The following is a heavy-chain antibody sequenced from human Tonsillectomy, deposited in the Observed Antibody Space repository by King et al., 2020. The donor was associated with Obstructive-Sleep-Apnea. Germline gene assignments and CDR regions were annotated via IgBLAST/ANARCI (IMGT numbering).Heavy chain of an antibody. J-gene: IGHJ2*01. CDR1: GGSISSYY. V-gene: IGHV4-59*01. D-gene: IGHD2-21*02. CDR3: ASKPCGGDCYSSWYFDL. Sequence: QVQLKESGPGLVKPSETLSLTCTVSGGSISSYYWSWIRQPPGKGLEWIGYINYSGSTNYNPSLKSRVTISVDTSKNQFSLKLSSVTAADTAVYYCASKPCGGDCYSSWYFDLWGRGTLVIVSP. CDR2: INYSGST.